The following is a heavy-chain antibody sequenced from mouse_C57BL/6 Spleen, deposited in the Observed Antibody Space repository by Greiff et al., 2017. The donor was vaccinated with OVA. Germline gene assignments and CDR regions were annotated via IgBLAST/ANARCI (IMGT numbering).Heavy chain of an antibody. J-gene: IGHJ3*01. V-gene: IGHV1-55*01. CDR3: ARMGTTVPAWFAY. Sequence: QVQLQQPGAELVKPGASVKMSCKASGYTFTSYWITWVKPRPGQGLEWIGDIYPGSGSTNYNEKFKSKATLTVDTSSSTAYMQLSSLTSEDSAVYYCARMGTTVPAWFAYWGQGTLVTVSA. CDR1: GYTFTSYW. CDR2: IYPGSGST. D-gene: IGHD1-1*01.